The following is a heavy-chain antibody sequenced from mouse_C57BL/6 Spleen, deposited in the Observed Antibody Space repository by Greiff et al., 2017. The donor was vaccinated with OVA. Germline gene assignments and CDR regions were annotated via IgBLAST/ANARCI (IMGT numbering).Heavy chain of an antibody. J-gene: IGHJ4*01. D-gene: IGHD2-13*01. CDR2: IDPSDSYT. CDR3: ARQDYYY. V-gene: IGHV1-69*01. CDR1: GYTFTSYW. Sequence: VQLQQPGAELVMPGASVKLSCKASGYTFTSYWMHWVKQRPGQGLEWIGEIDPSDSYTNYNQKFKGKSTLTVDKSSSTAYMQISSLTSEDSAVYYCARQDYYYWGQGTSVTVSS.